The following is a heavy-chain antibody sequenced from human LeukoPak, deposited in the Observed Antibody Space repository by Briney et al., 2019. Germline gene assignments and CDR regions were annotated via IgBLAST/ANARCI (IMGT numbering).Heavy chain of an antibody. Sequence: PSETLSLTCTVSGGSISSYYWSWIRQPAGKGLEWIGRIYTGGSTNYNPSLKSRVTMSVDTSKNQFSLKLSSVTAADTAVYYCARETIVVVPAAVWYFDLWGRGTLVTVSS. J-gene: IGHJ2*01. D-gene: IGHD2-2*01. V-gene: IGHV4-4*07. CDR1: GGSISSYY. CDR3: ARETIVVVPAAVWYFDL. CDR2: IYTGGST.